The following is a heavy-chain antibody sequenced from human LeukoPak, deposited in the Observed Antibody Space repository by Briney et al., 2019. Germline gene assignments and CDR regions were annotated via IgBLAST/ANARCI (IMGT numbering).Heavy chain of an antibody. CDR3: ARDRFGDSPVSGSYYFDY. V-gene: IGHV1-2*02. J-gene: IGHJ4*02. D-gene: IGHD1-26*01. CDR1: GYTFTGYY. CDR2: INPNSGGT. Sequence: ASVKVSCKASGYTFTGYYMHWVRQAPGQGLEWMGWINPNSGGTNYAQKFQGRVTMTRDTSISTAYMELSSLRSEDTAVYYCARDRFGDSPVSGSYYFDYWGQGTLVTVSS.